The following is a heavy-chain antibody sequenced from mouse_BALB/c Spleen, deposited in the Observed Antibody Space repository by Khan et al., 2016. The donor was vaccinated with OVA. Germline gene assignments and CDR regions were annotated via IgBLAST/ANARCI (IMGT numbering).Heavy chain of an antibody. D-gene: IGHD2-2*01. CDR1: GYSFTSYL. V-gene: IGHV1-5*01. CDR3: TRGGYGSFVY. Sequence: EVQLQQSGTVLARPGASVKTSCKTSGYSFTSYLIHWVKQRPGQGLEWFGDIYHGNNETTYNQKFKDKATLTAGTSASTSYMELRSLTNEDFAGYYCTRGGYGSFVYWGQGTLVTVSA. CDR2: IYHGNNET. J-gene: IGHJ3*01.